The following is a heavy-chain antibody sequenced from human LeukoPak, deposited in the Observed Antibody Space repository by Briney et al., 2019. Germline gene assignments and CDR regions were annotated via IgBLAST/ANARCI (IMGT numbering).Heavy chain of an antibody. CDR1: GGSFSGYY. Sequence: SETLSLTCAVYGGSFSGYYWGWLRQSPGKGPEWIASIYRKGNTYNPSLKSRVTISVDTSKNHFSLSLSSVTAADTAVYYCGRLGNGRSRRDTPYYYSMDVWGRGTTVTVS. J-gene: IGHJ6*02. CDR3: GRLGNGRSRRDTPYYYSMDV. D-gene: IGHD2-21*01. V-gene: IGHV4-34*01. CDR2: IYRKGN.